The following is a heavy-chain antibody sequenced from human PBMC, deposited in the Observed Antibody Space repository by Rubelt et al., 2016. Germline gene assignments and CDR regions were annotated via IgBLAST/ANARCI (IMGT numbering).Heavy chain of an antibody. CDR1: GGSISSYY. CDR2: IYYSGST. J-gene: IGHJ3*02. CDR3: ARAYYYDSSGYLDAFDI. D-gene: IGHD3-22*01. Sequence: QVQLQESGPGLVKPSETLSLTCTVSGGSISSYYWSWIRQPPGKGLEWIGYIYYSGSTNYNPSLKSRVTISVDTSKNQFSLKLSSVTAADTAVYYCARAYYYDSSGYLDAFDIWGQGTMVTVSS. V-gene: IGHV4-59*12.